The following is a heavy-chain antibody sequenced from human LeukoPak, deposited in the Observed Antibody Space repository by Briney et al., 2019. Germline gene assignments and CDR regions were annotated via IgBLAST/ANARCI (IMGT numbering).Heavy chain of an antibody. CDR2: IFYSGTT. V-gene: IGHV4-39*01. Sequence: SETLSLTCTVSGGSISSSSSYWGWIRQPPGKGLEWIGNIFYSGTTYYNPSLKSRVTISLDTSKNQFSLRLSSVTAADTAVYYCARHRGSSSEFDPWGLGTLVTISS. J-gene: IGHJ5*02. D-gene: IGHD6-6*01. CDR3: ARHRGSSSEFDP. CDR1: GGSISSSSSY.